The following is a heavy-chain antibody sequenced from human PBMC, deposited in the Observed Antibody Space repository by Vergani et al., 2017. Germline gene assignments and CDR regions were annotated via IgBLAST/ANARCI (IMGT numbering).Heavy chain of an antibody. CDR2: IYVSGIT. V-gene: IGHV4-61*02. J-gene: IGHJ3*01. D-gene: IGHD6-25*01. Sequence: QVQLQESGPGLVKPSQTLSLTCTVSGAPINNDFYYWHWIRQPAGKGLEWIGRIYVSGITDYNSSLQSRVSMSVDTSKNPFSLTLTSVTAAATAVYYCARANKQRRPRACDLWGQGTMVTVSS. CDR1: GAPINNDFYY. CDR3: ARANKQRRPRACDL.